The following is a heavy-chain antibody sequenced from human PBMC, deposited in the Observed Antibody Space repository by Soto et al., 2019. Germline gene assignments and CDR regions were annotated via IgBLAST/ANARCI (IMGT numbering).Heavy chain of an antibody. CDR1: GFTFSSYA. CDR2: SSGSGAGT. CDR3: APTEDN. D-gene: IGHD1-1*01. J-gene: IGHJ4*02. Sequence: EVQLLESGGGLVQRGGSLRLSCAASGFTFSSYAMSWVRQAPGKGLEWVSGSSGSGAGTYYADSVKGRFTISRDNSKNMLYLEMSSLRAEDTAVYYCAPTEDNWGQGTLVTVSS. V-gene: IGHV3-23*01.